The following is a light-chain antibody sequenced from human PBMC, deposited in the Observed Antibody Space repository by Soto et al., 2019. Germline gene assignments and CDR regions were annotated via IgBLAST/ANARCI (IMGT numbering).Light chain of an antibody. V-gene: IGKV3-11*01. J-gene: IGKJ5*01. CDR3: QQRSNWPT. CDR2: DAS. CDR1: QSVSSN. Sequence: EIVMKQSPATLSVSLGERATLSCRASQSVSSNLAWYQQKPGQAPRLLIYDASNRATGIPARFSGSGSGTDFTLTISSLEPEDFAVYYCQQRSNWPTFGQGTRLEI.